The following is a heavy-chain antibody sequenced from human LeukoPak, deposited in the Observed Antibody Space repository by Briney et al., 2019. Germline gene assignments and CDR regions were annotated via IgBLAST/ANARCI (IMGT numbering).Heavy chain of an antibody. J-gene: IGHJ4*01. Sequence: PGGSLRLSCAASGFTFSSYWMHWVRQAPGYGLVWVSHINSDGSITRYADSVKGRFTISRDNAKNTVYLQMNSLRVEDTSVYYCARGHQPDYGHFWQNCGHGTLVTVSS. D-gene: IGHD4-17*01. CDR3: ARGHQPDYGHFWQN. CDR2: INSDGSIT. CDR1: GFTFSSYW. V-gene: IGHV3-74*01.